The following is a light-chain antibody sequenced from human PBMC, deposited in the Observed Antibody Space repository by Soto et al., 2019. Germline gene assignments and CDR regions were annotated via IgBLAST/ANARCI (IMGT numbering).Light chain of an antibody. V-gene: IGLV2-14*01. CDR2: EVS. Sequence: QYALTQPASVSGSPGQSITISCTGTSSDVGGYNYVSWYQQHPGKAPKLMIYEVSNRPSGVSNRFSGSKSGNTASLTISGLQAEDEADYYCSSYTSSSTLEGVFGGGTQLTVL. CDR3: SSYTSSSTLEGV. CDR1: SSDVGGYNY. J-gene: IGLJ3*02.